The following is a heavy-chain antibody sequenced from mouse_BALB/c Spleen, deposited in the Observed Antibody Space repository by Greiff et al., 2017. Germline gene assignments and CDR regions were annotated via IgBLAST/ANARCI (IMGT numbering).Heavy chain of an antibody. D-gene: IGHD2-4*01. CDR3: ARQIYYDYDGYAMDY. J-gene: IGHJ4*01. CDR1: GFTFSSYT. Sequence: DVMLVESGGGLVQPGGSLKLSCAASGFTFSSYTMSWVRQTPEKRLEWVAYISNGGGSTYYPDTVKGRFTISRDNAKNTLYLQMSSLKSEDTAMYYCARQIYYDYDGYAMDYWGQGTSVTVSS. CDR2: ISNGGGST. V-gene: IGHV5-12-2*01.